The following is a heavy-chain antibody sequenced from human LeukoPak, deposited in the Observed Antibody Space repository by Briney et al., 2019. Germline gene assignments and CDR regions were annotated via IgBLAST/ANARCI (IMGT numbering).Heavy chain of an antibody. V-gene: IGHV3-23*01. CDR3: AKGGASGHYYFDC. Sequence: GGSLRLSCAASGFTFSSYAMSWVRQAPGKGLEWVSAISPGGSGTYYADSVKGRFTISRDKSKNTLYVQMNSLRAEDTAVYYCAKGGASGHYYFDCWGQGSLVTVPS. D-gene: IGHD6-19*01. CDR2: ISPGGSGT. J-gene: IGHJ4*02. CDR1: GFTFSSYA.